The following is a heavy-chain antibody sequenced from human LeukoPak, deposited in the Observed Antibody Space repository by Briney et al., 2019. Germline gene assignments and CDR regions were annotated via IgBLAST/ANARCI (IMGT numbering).Heavy chain of an antibody. D-gene: IGHD3-10*01. CDR2: IIPIFGKA. Sequence: GASVTVSFKASGYTFTIYGISWVRQAPGQGLEWMGGIIPIFGKANYAQKFQGRVTITADEYANTVYMELHSLRSEDTALYYCARDVGSESYSYGMDVWGQGTTVTVSS. V-gene: IGHV1-69*13. J-gene: IGHJ6*02. CDR3: ARDVGSESYSYGMDV. CDR1: GYTFTIYG.